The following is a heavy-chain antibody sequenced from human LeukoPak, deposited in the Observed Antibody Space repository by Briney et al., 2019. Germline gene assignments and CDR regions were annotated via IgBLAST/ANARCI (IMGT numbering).Heavy chain of an antibody. V-gene: IGHV4-34*01. CDR2: INHSGST. CDR3: ARGYCSGGSCPGAFDI. J-gene: IGHJ3*02. D-gene: IGHD2-15*01. Sequence: SETLSLTCAVYGGSFSGYYWSWIRQPPGKGLEWIGEINHSGSTNYNPSLKSRVTISVDTSKNQFSLKLSSVTAADTAVYYCARGYCSGGSCPGAFDIWGQGTMVTVSS. CDR1: GGSFSGYY.